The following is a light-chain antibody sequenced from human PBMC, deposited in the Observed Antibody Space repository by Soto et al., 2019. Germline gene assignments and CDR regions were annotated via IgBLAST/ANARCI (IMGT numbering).Light chain of an antibody. CDR1: QSISSY. J-gene: IGKJ1*01. V-gene: IGKV1-39*01. CDR3: QQSYSTPQT. CDR2: GAS. Sequence: IQMTQSPASLSASVGDRVTITCRASQSISSYLNGYQQKPGKAPKLLIYGASSLQSGVPSRFSGSGSGTDFTLTISSLQPEDFATYYCQQSYSTPQTFGQGTKVDIK.